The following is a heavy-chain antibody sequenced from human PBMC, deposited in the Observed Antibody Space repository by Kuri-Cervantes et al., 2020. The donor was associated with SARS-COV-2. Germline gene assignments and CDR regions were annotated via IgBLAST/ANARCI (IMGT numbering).Heavy chain of an antibody. D-gene: IGHD3-3*01. CDR1: GFTFSSYG. J-gene: IGHJ6*03. CDR3: AQDGHDFWCGYYAPERNYYYYYLGD. V-gene: IGHV3-30*02. CDR2: MRYDGSNR. Sequence: GGSLRLSCTASGFTFSSYGKHWVRQGPGTGMEWVAFMRYDGSNRYYADSVKGRFTISRDNSKNTLYLQMQGLRAEDTAVYYSAQDGHDFWCGYYAPERNYYYYYLGDWGKGTTVTVSS.